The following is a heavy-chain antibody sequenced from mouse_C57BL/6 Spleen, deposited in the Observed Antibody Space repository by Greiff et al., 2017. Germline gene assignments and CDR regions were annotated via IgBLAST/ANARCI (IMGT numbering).Heavy chain of an antibody. CDR3: ARGVFITTDAMDY. V-gene: IGHV1-82*01. J-gene: IGHJ4*01. CDR2: IYPGDGDT. Sequence: QVQLKQSGPELVKPGASVKISCKASGYAFSSSWMNWVKQRPGKGLEWIGRIYPGDGDTNYNGKFKGKATLTADKSSSTAYMQLSSLTSDDSAVYFCARGVFITTDAMDYWGQGTSVTVSS. D-gene: IGHD1-1*01. CDR1: GYAFSSSW.